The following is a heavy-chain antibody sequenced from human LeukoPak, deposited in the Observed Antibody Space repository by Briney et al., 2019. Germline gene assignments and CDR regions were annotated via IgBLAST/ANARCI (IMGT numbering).Heavy chain of an antibody. V-gene: IGHV3-74*01. Sequence: TGGPLSPSFGARGFPFSGYWWHWAGKARGKGWVWISRINSDGSTTSYADSVKGRFTISRDNAKNTLYLQMNSLRAEDTAVYYCARGNYYGQDYWGQGTLVTVSS. D-gene: IGHD3-10*01. CDR2: INSDGSTT. CDR1: GFPFSGYW. J-gene: IGHJ4*02. CDR3: ARGNYYGQDY.